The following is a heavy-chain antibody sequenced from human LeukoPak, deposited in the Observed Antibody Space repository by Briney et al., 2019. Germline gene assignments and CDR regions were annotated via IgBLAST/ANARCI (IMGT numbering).Heavy chain of an antibody. CDR3: ARAPIELQRFDY. CDR1: DGSISSSTYY. CDR2: AYSSGNT. Sequence: SETLSLTCTVSDGSISSSTYYWGLIRQPPGKGLEWIGSAYSSGNTYYNPSLKSRVTISVDTSKNQFSLKMSSVTAADTAVYYCARAPIELQRFDYWGQGTPVTVSS. D-gene: IGHD2-8*01. V-gene: IGHV4-39*07. J-gene: IGHJ4*02.